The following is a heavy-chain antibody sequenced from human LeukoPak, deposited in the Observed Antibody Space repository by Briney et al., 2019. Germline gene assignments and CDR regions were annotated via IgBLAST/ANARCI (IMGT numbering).Heavy chain of an antibody. CDR2: INKNGSAK. J-gene: IGHJ4*02. CDR1: GFTFSSYW. D-gene: IGHD2-15*01. V-gene: IGHV3-7*01. CDR3: ARHEDIVDVVAATD. Sequence: EGSLRLSCAASGFTFSSYWMSWVRQAPGQGLEWVANINKNGSAKYSEDSVESRSTTTGTTTKDSPILQMNSLTADDTAVYYCARHEDIVDVVAATDWGQGTLVTVSS.